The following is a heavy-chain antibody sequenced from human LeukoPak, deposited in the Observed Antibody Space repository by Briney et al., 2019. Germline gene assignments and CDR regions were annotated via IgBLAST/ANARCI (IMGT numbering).Heavy chain of an antibody. D-gene: IGHD3-10*01. V-gene: IGHV3-23*01. CDR2: ISGSGGST. J-gene: IGHJ6*03. CDR3: ARFGSFRDPYYYYYMDV. CDR1: GFTFSSYA. Sequence: GGSLRLSCAASGFTFSSYAMSWVRQAPGKGLEWASAISGSGGSTYYADSVKGRFTISRDNSKNTLYLQMNSLRAEDTAVYYCARFGSFRDPYYYYYMDVWGKGTTVTVSS.